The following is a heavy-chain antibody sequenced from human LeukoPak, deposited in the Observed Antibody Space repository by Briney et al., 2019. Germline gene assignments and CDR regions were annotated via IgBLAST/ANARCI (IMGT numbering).Heavy chain of an antibody. CDR1: GYTFTGYY. J-gene: IGHJ3*02. CDR3: ARESGIAENAFDI. CDR2: INPNSGGT. D-gene: IGHD6-13*01. V-gene: IGHV1-2*02. Sequence: ASVKVSCKASGYTFTGYYMHWVRLAPGQGLEWMGWINPNSGGTNYAQKFQGRVTMTRDTSISTAYMELSRLRSDDTAVYYCARESGIAENAFDIWGQGTMVTVSS.